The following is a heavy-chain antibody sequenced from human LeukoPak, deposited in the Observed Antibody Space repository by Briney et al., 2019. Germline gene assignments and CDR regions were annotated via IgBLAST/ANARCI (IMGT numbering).Heavy chain of an antibody. J-gene: IGHJ4*02. CDR3: AGKDPYDSRAYLLDY. Sequence: GGSLRLSCAASGFTVSSNYISWVRQAPGKGLEWVSIIYSGGSTYYADSVKGRFTISRDTSKNTLYLQMNSLRAEDTAVYYCAGKDPYDSRAYLLDYWGQGTLVTVSS. CDR1: GFTVSSNY. CDR2: IYSGGST. V-gene: IGHV3-66*01. D-gene: IGHD3-22*01.